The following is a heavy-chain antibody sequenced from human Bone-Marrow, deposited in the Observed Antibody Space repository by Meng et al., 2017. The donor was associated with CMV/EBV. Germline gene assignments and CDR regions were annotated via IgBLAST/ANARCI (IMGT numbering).Heavy chain of an antibody. V-gene: IGHV3-30-3*01. CDR1: GFTFSSYA. CDR3: ARDQRSGYYDSSLAPDY. D-gene: IGHD3-22*01. CDR2: ISYDGSNK. Sequence: GGSLRLSCAASGFTFSSYAMHWVRQAPGKGLEWVAVISYDGSNKYYADSVKGRFTISRDNAKNSLYLQMNSLRAEDTAVYYCARDQRSGYYDSSLAPDYWGQGTLVTVSS. J-gene: IGHJ4*02.